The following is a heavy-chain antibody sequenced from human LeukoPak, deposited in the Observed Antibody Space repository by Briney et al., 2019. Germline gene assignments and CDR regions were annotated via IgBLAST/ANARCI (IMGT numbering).Heavy chain of an antibody. D-gene: IGHD4-23*01. CDR3: AKDLRWDHPGFDP. CDR2: INPGGGST. Sequence: ASVKVSCKASGYTFTSYYMHWVRQAAGQGLEWMGIINPGGGSTSYAQKFQDRVTMTRDTSTSTVYMELSSLRSDDTAVYYCAKDLRWDHPGFDPWGQGTLVIVSS. V-gene: IGHV1-46*01. CDR1: GYTFTSYY. J-gene: IGHJ5*02.